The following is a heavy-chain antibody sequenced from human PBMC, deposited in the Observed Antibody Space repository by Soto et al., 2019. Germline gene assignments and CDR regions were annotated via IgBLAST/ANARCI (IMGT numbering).Heavy chain of an antibody. CDR2: IYYSGNT. J-gene: IGHJ4*02. D-gene: IGHD3-16*01. CDR3: AREGALGNFEY. Sequence: QVQLQESGPGLVKPSQTLSLTCTVSGGSFSRGGYYWSWIRQHPGKGLEWIGYIYYSGNTSYNPSLKSRVILSVDTSKNQFSLKLSSVTAADTAVYYCAREGALGNFEYWGQGTLVTVSS. V-gene: IGHV4-31*03. CDR1: GGSFSRGGYY.